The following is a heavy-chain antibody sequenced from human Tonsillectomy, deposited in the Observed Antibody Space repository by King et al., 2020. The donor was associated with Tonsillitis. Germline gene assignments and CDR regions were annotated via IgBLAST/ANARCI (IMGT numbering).Heavy chain of an antibody. V-gene: IGHV4-34*01. CDR3: ARLVAGTTYYYYGMDV. D-gene: IGHD1-1*01. Sequence: VQLQQWGAGLLKPSETLSLTCAVYGGSFTGYFWSWIRQPPGKGLDWIGDINQSGSTNYNPSLKSRVTISLDTSKNKFSLRLSSVTAADTAVYYCARLVAGTTYYYYGMDVWGQGTTVTVSS. CDR1: GGSFTGYF. J-gene: IGHJ6*02. CDR2: INQSGST.